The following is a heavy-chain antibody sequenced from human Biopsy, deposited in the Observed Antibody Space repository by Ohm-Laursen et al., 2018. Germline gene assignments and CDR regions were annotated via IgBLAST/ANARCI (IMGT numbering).Heavy chain of an antibody. J-gene: IGHJ3*02. CDR3: ARGTGRYYVYGAFDI. Sequence: TLSLTCTVSGDSINNYYWSWIRQPVGKGLERIGRIYTSGSPNYNLSLESRVTMSVDTSKNQFSLNLRSVTAADTAVYYCARGTGRYYVYGAFDIWGQGTVVTVSS. V-gene: IGHV4-4*07. D-gene: IGHD1-26*01. CDR1: GDSINNYY. CDR2: IYTSGSP.